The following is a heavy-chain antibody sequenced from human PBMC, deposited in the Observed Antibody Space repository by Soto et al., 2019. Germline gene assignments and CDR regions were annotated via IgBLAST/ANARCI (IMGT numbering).Heavy chain of an antibody. Sequence: GGSLRLSCTASGFTFSAYAMNWVRQAPGKGLEWLSYMSEVNDNIHYRDSVRGGFTVSRDNAGNSLFVQMNGLRAEDTAVYFCAMAGRQPGHSGFDFDCWGQGTLVTVSS. J-gene: IGHJ5*01. CDR3: AMAGRQPGHSGFDFDC. CDR1: GFTFSAYA. CDR2: MSEVNDNI. D-gene: IGHD6-25*01. V-gene: IGHV3-48*01.